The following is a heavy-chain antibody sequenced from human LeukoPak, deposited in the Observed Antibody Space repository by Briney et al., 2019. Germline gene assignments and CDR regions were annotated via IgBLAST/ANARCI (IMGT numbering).Heavy chain of an antibody. CDR1: GFTFSSYS. V-gene: IGHV3-48*04. CDR2: ISSSSSTI. D-gene: IGHD6-19*01. J-gene: IGHJ4*02. CDR3: ARDGLAGDPDY. Sequence: PGGSLRLSCAASGFTFSSYSMNWVRQAPGKGLEWVSYISSSSSTIYYADSVKGRFTISRDNAKNSLYLQMNSLRAEDTAVYYCARDGLAGDPDYWGQGTLVTVSS.